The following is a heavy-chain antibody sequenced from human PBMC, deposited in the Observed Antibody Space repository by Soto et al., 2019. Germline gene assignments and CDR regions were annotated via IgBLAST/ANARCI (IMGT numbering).Heavy chain of an antibody. D-gene: IGHD3-10*02. J-gene: IGHJ2*01. Sequence: QPGKGLEWIGYIYYSGSTYYNPSLKGRVSIAVDTSKNQFSLKLSSVTAADTAVYYCAIFFFQAEGGIRYVRSVSAFLLNRSSDL. CDR2: IYYSGST. CDR3: AIFFFQAEGGIRYVRSVSAFLLNRSSDL. V-gene: IGHV4-31*02.